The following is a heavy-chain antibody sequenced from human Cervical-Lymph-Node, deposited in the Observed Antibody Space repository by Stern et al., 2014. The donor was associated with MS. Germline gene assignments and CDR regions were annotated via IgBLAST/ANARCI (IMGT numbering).Heavy chain of an antibody. CDR3: ARCDYGDPFDY. CDR1: GGSISSYY. J-gene: IGHJ4*02. Sequence: QVQLQESGPGLVKPSETLSLTCTVSGGSISSYYWSWIRQPPGQGLEWIGCIYYSGSTNYNPSLKSRGTISAAPPKTKISHKLSSVTAADAAVYYCARCDYGDPFDYWGQGTLVTVSS. CDR2: IYYSGST. D-gene: IGHD4-17*01. V-gene: IGHV4-59*01.